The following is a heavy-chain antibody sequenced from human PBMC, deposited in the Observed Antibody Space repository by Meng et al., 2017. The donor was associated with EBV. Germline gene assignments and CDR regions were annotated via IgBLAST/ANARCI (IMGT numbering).Heavy chain of an antibody. D-gene: IGHD6-13*01. J-gene: IGHJ4*02. V-gene: IGHV1-69*06. CDR2: SIPIFGTA. CDR3: ARAEIAAAGRLDY. CDR1: GGTFSSYA. Sequence: GELVQSGAEGKEPGSSVKVSCKGSGGTFSSYAISWVRHAPGQGLEWMGGSIPIFGTATYAQKFQGRVTITADKSTSTAYMELSSLRSEDTAVYYCARAEIAAAGRLDYWGQGTLVPSPQ.